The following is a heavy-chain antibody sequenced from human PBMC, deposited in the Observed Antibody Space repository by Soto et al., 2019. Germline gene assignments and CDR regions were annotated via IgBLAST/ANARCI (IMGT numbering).Heavy chain of an antibody. CDR3: ASRKKTTDAFDI. J-gene: IGHJ3*02. CDR2: IYPGDSDT. V-gene: IGHV5-51*01. D-gene: IGHD1-1*01. CDR1: GYNFTRFW. Sequence: PGESLKISCKASGYNFTRFWIGWVRQMPGKGLEWMGFIYPGDSDTRYNPSFQDQVAISADKSTSTAYLQWSSLKASDTAMYYCASRKKTTDAFDIWGQGTMVTVSS.